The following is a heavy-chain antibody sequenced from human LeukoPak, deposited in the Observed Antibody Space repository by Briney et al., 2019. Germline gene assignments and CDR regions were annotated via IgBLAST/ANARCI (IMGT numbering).Heavy chain of an antibody. CDR1: GGSISSHY. CDR2: IYYSGST. V-gene: IGHV4-59*11. D-gene: IGHD2-2*01. Sequence: ETLSPTCTVSGGSISSHYWSWIRQPPGKGLEWIGYIYYSGSTNYNPSLKSRVTISVDTSKNQFSLKLSSVTAADTAVYYCARDRCSSTSCYFSGWFDPWGQGTLVTVSS. CDR3: ARDRCSSTSCYFSGWFDP. J-gene: IGHJ5*02.